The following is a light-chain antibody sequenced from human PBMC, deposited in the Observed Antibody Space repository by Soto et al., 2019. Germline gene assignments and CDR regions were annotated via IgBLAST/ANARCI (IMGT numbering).Light chain of an antibody. J-gene: IGKJ3*01. CDR1: QSVLYSTNNKNY. CDR2: WAS. V-gene: IGKV4-1*01. Sequence: IVMTQSPDSLAVSLGERATINCKSSQSVLYSTNNKNYLAWYQQKPRQPPKLLIYWASTRESGVPDRFSGSGSGTDFTLTNSSLQAEDVAVYYCQQYYSTPTFGPGSKVDIK. CDR3: QQYYSTPT.